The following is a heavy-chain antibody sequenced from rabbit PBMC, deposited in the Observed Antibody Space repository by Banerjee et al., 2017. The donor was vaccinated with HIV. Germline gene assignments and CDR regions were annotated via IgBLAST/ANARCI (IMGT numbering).Heavy chain of an antibody. V-gene: IGHV1S45*01. D-gene: IGHD1-1*01. J-gene: IGHJ4*01. CDR1: GVSFSVSSY. CDR3: ARDLVAVIGWNFNL. Sequence: QEQLEESGGDLVKPGASLTLTCIASGVSFSVSSYMCWVRQAPGKGLEWIACIDAGSSGFTYFASWAKGRFTISKTSSTTVTLQMTSLTAADTATYFCARDLVAVIGWNFNLWGQGTLVTVS. CDR2: IDAGSSGFT.